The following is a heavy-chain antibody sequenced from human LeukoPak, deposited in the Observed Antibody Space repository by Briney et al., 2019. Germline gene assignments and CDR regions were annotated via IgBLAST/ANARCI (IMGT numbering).Heavy chain of an antibody. J-gene: IGHJ4*02. Sequence: GRSLRLSCAASGFTFSSYWMHWVRQAPGKGLVWVSRINSEGSSASYADSVKGRFTISRDNAKNSLYLQMNSLRAEDTAVYYCARDLDYSRSYYYFDYWGQGALVTVSS. CDR1: GFTFSSYW. CDR3: ARDLDYSRSYYYFDY. D-gene: IGHD6-13*01. V-gene: IGHV3-74*01. CDR2: INSEGSSA.